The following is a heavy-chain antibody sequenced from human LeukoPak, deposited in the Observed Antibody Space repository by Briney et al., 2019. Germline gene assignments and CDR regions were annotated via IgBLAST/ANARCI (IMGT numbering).Heavy chain of an antibody. CDR1: GGSISSGSYY. D-gene: IGHD6-13*01. CDR2: IYTSGST. J-gene: IGHJ4*02. Sequence: SETLSLTCTVSGGSISSGSYYWSWIRQPAGKGLEWIGRIYTSGSTNYNPSLKSRVTMSVDTSKNQFSLKLSSVTAADTAVYYCARDSLEYSSSLGSYFDYWGQGTLVTVSS. CDR3: ARDSLEYSSSLGSYFDY. V-gene: IGHV4-61*02.